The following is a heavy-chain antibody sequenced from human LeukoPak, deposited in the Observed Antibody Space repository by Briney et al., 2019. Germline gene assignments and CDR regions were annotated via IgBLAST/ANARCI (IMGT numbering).Heavy chain of an antibody. V-gene: IGHV4-39*01. J-gene: IGHJ4*02. CDR3: ARHEGYTSGGFDY. D-gene: IGHD6-19*01. CDR2: IYDSGST. CDR1: GGSISSSISY. Sequence: PSETLSLTCTVSGGSISSSISYGGWIRQPPGKGLEWIGSIYDSGSTYYNPSLKSRVTISVYTSKNPFSLKLSSVTAADTAVYFCARHEGYTSGGFDYWGQGTLATVSS.